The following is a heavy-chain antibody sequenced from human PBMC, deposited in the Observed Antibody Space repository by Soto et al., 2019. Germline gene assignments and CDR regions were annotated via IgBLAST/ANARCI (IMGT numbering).Heavy chain of an antibody. V-gene: IGHV4-59*01. CDR2: IYYSGST. Sequence: QVQLQESGPGLVKPSETLSLTCTVSSGSISFYYWSWIRQPPGKGLEWIGYIYYSGSTNYNPSLKSRVTISVDTSKNQFSLKLSSVPAADTAVYYCARGNDYGDYYFDYWGQGTLVTVSS. CDR1: SGSISFYY. CDR3: ARGNDYGDYYFDY. J-gene: IGHJ4*02. D-gene: IGHD4-17*01.